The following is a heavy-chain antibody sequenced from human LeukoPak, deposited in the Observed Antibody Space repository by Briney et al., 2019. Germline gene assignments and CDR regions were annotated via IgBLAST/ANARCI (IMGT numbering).Heavy chain of an antibody. J-gene: IGHJ4*02. CDR2: IYYSGST. D-gene: IGHD6-19*01. Sequence: SETPSLTCTVSGGSISSYYWSWIRQPPGKGLEWIGYIYYSGSTNYNPSLKSRVTISVDTSKNQFSLKLSSVTAADTAVYYCARGRMSSYSSGWYFDYWGQGTLVTVSS. V-gene: IGHV4-59*12. CDR3: ARGRMSSYSSGWYFDY. CDR1: GGSISSYY.